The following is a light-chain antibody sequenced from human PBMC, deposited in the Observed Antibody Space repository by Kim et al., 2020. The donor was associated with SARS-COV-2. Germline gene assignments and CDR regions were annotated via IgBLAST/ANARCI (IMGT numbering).Light chain of an antibody. Sequence: EIVMTQSPATLSVSPGERATLSCRASQSVSSNLAWYQQKPGQAPRLLIYGASTRATGIPARFSGSGSGTEFTLTISSLQSEDFAVYYCQQYNNWSYTFGQGTKRE. CDR3: QQYNNWSYT. J-gene: IGKJ2*01. CDR1: QSVSSN. V-gene: IGKV3-15*01. CDR2: GAS.